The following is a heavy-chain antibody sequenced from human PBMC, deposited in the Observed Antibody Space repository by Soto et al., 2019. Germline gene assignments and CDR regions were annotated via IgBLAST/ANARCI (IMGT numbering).Heavy chain of an antibody. CDR2: VSHDGRNT. CDR1: GFTFSDYA. Sequence: VQLVESGGGVVQPGRSLRLSCAASGFTFSDYAMHWVRQAPGKGLEWVAVVSHDGRNTHYADSVKGRFTISRDSSKNTVSLEMTRLSAEDTAVCYCAKGGRQWPVGADVTYWGQGALVTVSS. D-gene: IGHD6-19*01. CDR3: AKGGRQWPVGADVTY. V-gene: IGHV3-30*18. J-gene: IGHJ4*02.